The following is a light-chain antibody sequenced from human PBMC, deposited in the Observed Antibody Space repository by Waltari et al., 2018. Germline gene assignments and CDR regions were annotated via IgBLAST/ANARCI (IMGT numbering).Light chain of an antibody. J-gene: IGLJ1*01. CDR2: DVS. CDR3: SSYAGSYTYV. Sequence: QYALTQPRSVSGSPGQSVTISCTGTSTDVGDYNYVSWYQQHPGKAPKLMIYDVSERPSGVPDRFSGSKSGNTASLTISGLQAEDEADYYCSSYAGSYTYVFGTGTKVTVL. V-gene: IGLV2-11*01. CDR1: STDVGDYNY.